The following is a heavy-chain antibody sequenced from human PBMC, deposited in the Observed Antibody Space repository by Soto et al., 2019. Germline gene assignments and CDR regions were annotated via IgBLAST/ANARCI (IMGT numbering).Heavy chain of an antibody. D-gene: IGHD5-12*01. Sequence: ASVKVSCKASGYTFTRSGISWVRQAPGQGLEWMGWISTYNGDTNYAQTFQGRVTMTTDTSTSTVHMEGRSLRSDDTAVYYCAREGVAPYYYYGMDVWGQGTQVTVSS. J-gene: IGHJ6*02. CDR1: GYTFTRSG. CDR3: AREGVAPYYYYGMDV. CDR2: ISTYNGDT. V-gene: IGHV1-18*01.